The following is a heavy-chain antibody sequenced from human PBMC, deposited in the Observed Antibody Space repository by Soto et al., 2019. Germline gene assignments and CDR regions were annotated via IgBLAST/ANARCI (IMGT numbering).Heavy chain of an antibody. Sequence: GGSLRLSCAASGFSFKDYYMTWMRQTPEKGLAWISTITSSGGNAYYAASVKGRVTISRDNAHNSLYLQMSGLRAEDTALYYCARDMHTNYVKYFVLGGQGALVTVS. J-gene: IGHJ5*02. D-gene: IGHD3-16*01. CDR3: ARDMHTNYVKYFVL. V-gene: IGHV3-11*01. CDR2: ITSSGGNA. CDR1: GFSFKDYY.